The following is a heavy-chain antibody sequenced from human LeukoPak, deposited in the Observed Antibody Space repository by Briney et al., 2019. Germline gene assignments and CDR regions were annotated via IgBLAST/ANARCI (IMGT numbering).Heavy chain of an antibody. V-gene: IGHV3-30*04. CDR1: GFTFSSYA. CDR3: AREARSSIYYYMDV. J-gene: IGHJ6*03. CDR2: ISYDGSNK. D-gene: IGHD3-3*02. Sequence: GGSLRLSCAASGFTFSSYAMHWVRQAPRQGLAWVAVISYDGSNKYYADSVKGRFTISRDNSKNTLYLQMNSLRAEDTAVYYCAREARSSIYYYMDVWGKGTTVTVSS.